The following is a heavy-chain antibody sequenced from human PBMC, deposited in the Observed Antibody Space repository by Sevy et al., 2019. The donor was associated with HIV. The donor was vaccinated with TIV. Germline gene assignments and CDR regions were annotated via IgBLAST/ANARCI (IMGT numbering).Heavy chain of an antibody. J-gene: IGHJ3*02. D-gene: IGHD3-3*01. CDR2: ISGSGGST. CDR3: AEGWEGYDFLSGYYTPLGAVFDI. V-gene: IGHV3-23*01. CDR1: GFTFSSYA. Sequence: GGSLRLSCAASGFTFSSYAMSWVRQAPGKGLEWVSAISGSGGSTYYADSVKGRFTISRDNSKNTLYLQMNSLRAEDAAVYDCAEGWEGYDFLSGYYTPLGAVFDIWGQGTMVTV.